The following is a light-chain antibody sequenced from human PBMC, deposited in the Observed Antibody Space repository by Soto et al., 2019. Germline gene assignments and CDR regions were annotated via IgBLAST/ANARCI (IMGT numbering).Light chain of an antibody. CDR1: QGIRNY. CDR2: AAS. V-gene: IGKV1-27*01. J-gene: IGKJ3*01. CDR3: QKYSSVPV. Sequence: DIQMTQSPTSLSASVGDRVTITCWASQGIRNYVAWYQQIPGKAPKLLIYAASTLQSGVPSRFSGSGSGTDFTLTINGLQAEDVATYSCQKYSSVPVFGPGTKVEIK.